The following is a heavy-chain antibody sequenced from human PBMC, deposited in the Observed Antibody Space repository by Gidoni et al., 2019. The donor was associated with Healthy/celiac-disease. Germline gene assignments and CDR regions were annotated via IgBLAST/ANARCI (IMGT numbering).Heavy chain of an antibody. CDR2: ISWNSGSI. CDR3: AKDMSSSWYGDNWFDP. V-gene: IGHV3-9*01. Sequence: EVQLVESGGGLVQPGRSLRLSCAASGFTFDDYAMHWVRQAPGKGLEWVSGISWNSGSIGYADSVKGRFTISRDNAKNSLYLQMNSLRAEDTALYYCAKDMSSSWYGDNWFDPWGQGTLVTVSS. J-gene: IGHJ5*02. CDR1: GFTFDDYA. D-gene: IGHD6-13*01.